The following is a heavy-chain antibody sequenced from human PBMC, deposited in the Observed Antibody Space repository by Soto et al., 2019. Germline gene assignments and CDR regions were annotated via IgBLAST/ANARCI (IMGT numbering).Heavy chain of an antibody. V-gene: IGHV1-3*04. CDR3: ARENGNQWLNDY. D-gene: IGHD6-19*01. CDR1: GSTFHRYT. CDR2: INTHNGDT. J-gene: IGHJ4*02. Sequence: GASVKVCPKASGSTFHRYTMHWERPDPGQRNARMGWINTHNGDTNDSQTFQGRVTITRDTSASTTYMDLSSLTSEDTAVYYCARENGNQWLNDYCGQGTLVTVSS.